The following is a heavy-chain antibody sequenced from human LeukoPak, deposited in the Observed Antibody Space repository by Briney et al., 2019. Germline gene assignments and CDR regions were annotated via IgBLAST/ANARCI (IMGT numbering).Heavy chain of an antibody. D-gene: IGHD1-26*01. V-gene: IGHV5-51*01. CDR2: IYPGDSDT. CDR1: GYRFTSYW. CDR3: ARHIASGSYSLYYFDY. J-gene: IGHJ4*02. Sequence: GESLKISCKGSGYRFTSYWIGWVRQMPGKGLEWMGIIYPGDSDTRYSPSFQGQVTISVDKSISTAHLQWSSLKASDTAMYYCARHIASGSYSLYYFDYWGQGTLVTVSS.